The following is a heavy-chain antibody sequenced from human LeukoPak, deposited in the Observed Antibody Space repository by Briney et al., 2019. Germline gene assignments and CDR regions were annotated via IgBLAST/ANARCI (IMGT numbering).Heavy chain of an antibody. CDR2: ISSSGSTI. V-gene: IGHV3-11*01. Sequence: GGSLRLSCAASGFTFSDYYMSWIRQAPGKGLEWVSYISSSGSTICYADSVKGRFTISRDNAKNSLYLQMNSLRAEDTAVYYCARVGYSYGYYYYYYYMDVWGKGTTVTVSS. CDR1: GFTFSDYY. CDR3: ARVGYSYGYYYYYYYMDV. D-gene: IGHD5-18*01. J-gene: IGHJ6*03.